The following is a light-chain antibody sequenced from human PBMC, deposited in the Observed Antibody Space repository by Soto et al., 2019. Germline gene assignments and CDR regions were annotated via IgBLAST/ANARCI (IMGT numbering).Light chain of an antibody. CDR1: QSVVSSY. V-gene: IGKV3-20*01. CDR3: QQYNVPPFS. Sequence: EILMTQSPATLSVSPGERATLSCRASQSVVSSYLAWYQQKPGQAPRVLIYGTSSRATGIPYRFSGSGSGTDFTLTISRLEPEDIALYYCQQYNVPPFSFGGGTKVDIK. J-gene: IGKJ4*01. CDR2: GTS.